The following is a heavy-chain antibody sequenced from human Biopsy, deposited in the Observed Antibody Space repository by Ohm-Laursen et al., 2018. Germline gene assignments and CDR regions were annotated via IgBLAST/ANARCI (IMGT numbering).Heavy chain of an antibody. CDR1: GGSIISYY. D-gene: IGHD5/OR15-5a*01. J-gene: IGHJ4*02. CDR3: ARRLVYRVFDS. CDR2: VYNGGIT. V-gene: IGHV4-59*01. Sequence: SETLSLTCSVSGGSIISYYWTWIRQPPGKGLEWIGHVYNGGITNYNPSLKSRVTISKDTSKNQFSLQVNSVTAADTAVYYCARRLVYRVFDSWAKGTLVTVSS.